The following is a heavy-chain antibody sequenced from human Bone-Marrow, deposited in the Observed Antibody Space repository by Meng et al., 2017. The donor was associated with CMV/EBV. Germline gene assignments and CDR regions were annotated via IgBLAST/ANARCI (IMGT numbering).Heavy chain of an antibody. CDR2: ISWNSGSI. CDR1: GFTFDDYA. CDR3: ARPGGYYGDFFDY. D-gene: IGHD1-26*01. J-gene: IGHJ4*02. Sequence: SLKISCAASGFTFDDYAMHWVRQAPGKGLEWVSGISWNSGSIGYADSVKGRFTISRDNAKNSLYLQMNSLRAEDTALYYCARPGGYYGDFFDYWGQGTLVTVSS. V-gene: IGHV3-9*01.